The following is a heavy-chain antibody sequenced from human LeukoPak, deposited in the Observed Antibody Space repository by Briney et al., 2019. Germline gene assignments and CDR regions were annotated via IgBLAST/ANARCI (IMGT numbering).Heavy chain of an antibody. J-gene: IGHJ4*02. CDR3: ARGKTYYDILTGYYPFYFDY. V-gene: IGHV3-48*01. Sequence: GGSLRLSCAASGFTFSSYSMNWVRQAPGKGLEWVSYISSSSSTIYYADSVKGRFTISRHNSKNTLYLQMNSLRAEDTAVYYCARGKTYYDILTGYYPFYFDYWGQGTLVTVSS. CDR2: ISSSSSTI. CDR1: GFTFSSYS. D-gene: IGHD3-9*01.